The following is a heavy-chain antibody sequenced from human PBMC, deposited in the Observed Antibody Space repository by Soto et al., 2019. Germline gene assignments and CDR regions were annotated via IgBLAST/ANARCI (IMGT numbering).Heavy chain of an antibody. CDR3: ARDRVVRYMDV. V-gene: IGHV3-33*01. D-gene: IGHD3-10*01. J-gene: IGHJ6*02. CDR1: GFTFSSYG. Sequence: QVQLVESGGGVVQPGRSLRLSCAASGFTFSSYGLHRVRQAPDKGLEWVAVIWYDGSNEYYADSVKGRFTISRDNSKNTLYLQMNSLRAEDTAVYYCARDRVVRYMDVWGQGTTVTVSS. CDR2: IWYDGSNE.